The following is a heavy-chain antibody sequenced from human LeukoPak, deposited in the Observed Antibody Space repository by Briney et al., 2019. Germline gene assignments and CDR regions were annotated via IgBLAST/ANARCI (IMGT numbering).Heavy chain of an antibody. CDR2: INPNSGGT. CDR3: HVYGRGDEDY. CDR1: GYTFTVYY. V-gene: IGHV1-2*02. J-gene: IGHJ4*02. Sequence: ASVTVSLKASGYTFTVYYMHWVRQAPGQGPEWMGWINPNSGGTNYAQKFQGRVTMTRDTSISTPYLELSRLRSDDTAVYSCHVYGRGDEDYWGQGTLVTVSS. D-gene: IGHD2-21*02.